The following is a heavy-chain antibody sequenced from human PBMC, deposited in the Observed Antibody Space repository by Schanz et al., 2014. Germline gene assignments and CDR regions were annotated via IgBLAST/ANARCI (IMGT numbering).Heavy chain of an antibody. CDR2: FIVDSGNT. CDR3: ARDSGPYYDKSMDV. J-gene: IGHJ6*02. CDR1: GFTFTTHS. V-gene: IGHV3-23*04. Sequence: VQLVESGGGVVQPGRSLRLSCAASGFTFTTHSMTWVRQAPGKELEWVSGFIVDSGNTYYAGSVKGRFSISRDNAKKTLSLQMISLRAEDTALYYCARDSGPYYDKSMDVWGQGTTVAVSS. D-gene: IGHD3-9*01.